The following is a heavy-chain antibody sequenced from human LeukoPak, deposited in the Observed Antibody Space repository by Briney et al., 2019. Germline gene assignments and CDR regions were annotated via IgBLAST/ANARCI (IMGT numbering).Heavy chain of an antibody. D-gene: IGHD4-17*01. CDR1: GGTFNNSA. Sequence: SVKVSCKTSGGTFNNSAISWVRQAPGQGLEWLGSIMPLFGTAGYAQKFQGRVTITKDESTRTVYLELTSLTSDGTAVYYCARDVHGDYGSGWFDPWGQGTLVSVSS. CDR2: IMPLFGTA. J-gene: IGHJ5*02. CDR3: ARDVHGDYGSGWFDP. V-gene: IGHV1-69*05.